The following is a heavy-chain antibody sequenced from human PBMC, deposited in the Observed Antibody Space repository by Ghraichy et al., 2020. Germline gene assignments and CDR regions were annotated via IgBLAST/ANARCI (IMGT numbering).Heavy chain of an antibody. CDR2: IKPDGSGT. CDR1: GFTFSSFW. CDR3: ARGGKPWALDY. Sequence: SCAASGFTFSSFWMNWVRQAPGKGLEWVANIKPDGSGTDYVDSLRGRFTIFRDNAKNSLYLQMNSLRAEDTAVYYCARGGKPWALDYWGQGTLVTVSS. J-gene: IGHJ4*02. D-gene: IGHD3-16*01. V-gene: IGHV3-7*03.